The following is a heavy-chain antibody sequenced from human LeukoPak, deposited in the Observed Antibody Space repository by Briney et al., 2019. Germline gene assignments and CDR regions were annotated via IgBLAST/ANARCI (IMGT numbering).Heavy chain of an antibody. CDR3: ARHPFDSSGYSEIFDAFDI. Sequence: PSQTLSLTCAVSGGSISSGGYSWSWIRQPPGKGLEWIGYIYHSGSTYYNPSLKSRVTISVDRSKNQFSLKLSSVTAADTAVYYCARHPFDSSGYSEIFDAFDIWGQGTMVTVSS. D-gene: IGHD3-22*01. J-gene: IGHJ3*02. CDR2: IYHSGST. CDR1: GGSISSGGYS. V-gene: IGHV4-30-2*01.